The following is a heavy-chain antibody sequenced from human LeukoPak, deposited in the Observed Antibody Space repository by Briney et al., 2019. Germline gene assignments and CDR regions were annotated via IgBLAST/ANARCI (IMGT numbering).Heavy chain of an antibody. D-gene: IGHD3-9*01. CDR3: ASLDWGLDY. CDR2: IIPIFGTA. CDR1: GGTFSSYA. J-gene: IGHJ4*02. V-gene: IGHV1-69*06. Sequence: ASVTVSFKASGGTFSSYAISWVRQAPGQGLEWMGGIIPIFGTANYAQKFQGRVTITADKSTSTAYMELSSLRSEDTAVYYCASLDWGLDYWGQGTLVTVSS.